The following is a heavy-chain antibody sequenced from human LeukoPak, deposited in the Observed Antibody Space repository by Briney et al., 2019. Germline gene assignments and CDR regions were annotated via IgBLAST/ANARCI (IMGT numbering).Heavy chain of an antibody. CDR2: ISAYNGNT. V-gene: IGHV1-18*01. CDR1: GYTFISYG. CDR3: AREGDIVVVPAAIDYYYYGMDV. J-gene: IGHJ6*02. D-gene: IGHD2-2*01. Sequence: ASVKVSCKASGYTFISYGISWVRQAPGQGLEWMGWISAYNGNTNYAQKLQGRVTMTTDTSTSTAYMELRSLRSDDTAVYYCAREGDIVVVPAAIDYYYYGMDVWGQGTTVTVSS.